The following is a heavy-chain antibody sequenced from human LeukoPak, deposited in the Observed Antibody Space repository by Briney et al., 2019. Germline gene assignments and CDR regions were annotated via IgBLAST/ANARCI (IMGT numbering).Heavy chain of an antibody. CDR2: ISGSDSST. D-gene: IGHD3-22*01. J-gene: IGHJ4*02. Sequence: PGGSLRLSCAASGFTFSSSAMSWVRQAPGKGLEWVSTISGSDSSTHYADSVKGRFTISRDNSKNTLYLQMNSLRAEDTAVYYCAKDGNYYDSSGLDYWGQGTLVTVSS. CDR3: AKDGNYYDSSGLDY. V-gene: IGHV3-23*01. CDR1: GFTFSSSA.